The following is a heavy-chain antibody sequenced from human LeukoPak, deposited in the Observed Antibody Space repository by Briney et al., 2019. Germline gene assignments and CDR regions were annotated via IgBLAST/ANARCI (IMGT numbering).Heavy chain of an antibody. D-gene: IGHD2-15*01. J-gene: IGHJ4*02. Sequence: SETLSLTCTVSGGSISGYFWSWIRQPAGKGLEWIGRIHDNGDSNHNPSLKSRVTMALDTSGNQVSLKLTSVTAADTAVYYCARASSGCGGTCPSDHWGPGTLVTVSS. CDR3: ARASSGCGGTCPSDH. V-gene: IGHV4-4*07. CDR1: GGSISGYF. CDR2: IHDNGDS.